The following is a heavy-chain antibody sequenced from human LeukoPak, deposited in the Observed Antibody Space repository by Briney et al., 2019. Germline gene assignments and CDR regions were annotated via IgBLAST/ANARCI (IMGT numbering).Heavy chain of an antibody. CDR3: AILWTIVVVPAAH. D-gene: IGHD2-2*01. V-gene: IGHV1-2*02. CDR2: INPNSGGT. J-gene: IGHJ4*02. Sequence: ASVKVSCKASGYTFTVYYMHWVRQAPGQGLEWMGWINPNSGGTNYVQKFQGRVTMTRDTSISTAYMELSRLRSDDTAVYYCAILWTIVVVPAAHWGQGTLVTVSP. CDR1: GYTFTVYY.